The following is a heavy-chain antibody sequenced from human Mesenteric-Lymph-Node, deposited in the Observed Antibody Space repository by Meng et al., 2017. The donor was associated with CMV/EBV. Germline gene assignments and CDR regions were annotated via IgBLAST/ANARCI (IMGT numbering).Heavy chain of an antibody. CDR1: GDSITRGAYY. J-gene: IGHJ5*01. D-gene: IGHD3-3*01. Sequence: SETLSLTCTVSGDSITRGAYYWSWIRQVPGKGLEWIGHIFWSGSTSYKPSLRSRLTISLDTPNNQVSLKLASVTAADTAVYYCASAGGDFWSGSGNRFDSWGQGTLVTVSS. CDR3: ASAGGDFWSGSGNRFDS. V-gene: IGHV4-31*03. CDR2: IFWSGST.